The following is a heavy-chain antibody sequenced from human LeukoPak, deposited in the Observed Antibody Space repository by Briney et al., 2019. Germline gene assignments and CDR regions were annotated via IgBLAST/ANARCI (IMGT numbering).Heavy chain of an antibody. J-gene: IGHJ6*03. D-gene: IGHD3-10*01. Sequence: SVKVSCKASGGTFSSYAISWVRQAPGQGLEWMGGIIPIFGTANYAQKFQGRVTITADESTSTAYMELSSLRSEDTAVYYCARGHRLLWFGESSLRQYYYYMDVWGKGTTVTISS. CDR1: GGTFSSYA. V-gene: IGHV1-69*01. CDR2: IIPIFGTA. CDR3: ARGHRLLWFGESSLRQYYYYMDV.